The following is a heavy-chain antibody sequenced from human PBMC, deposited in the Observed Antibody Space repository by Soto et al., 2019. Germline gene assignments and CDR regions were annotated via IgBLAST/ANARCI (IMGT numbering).Heavy chain of an antibody. V-gene: IGHV4-39*01. Sequence: SETLSLTCTVSGTSISSTNYYWGWIRQPPGKGLEWITSTYYTGMTYYNPSLKSRVTISVDTSKNQFSLKLSSVTAADRAVYYCARLNGYCISTNCHGYYGMDVWGQGTTVT. CDR2: TYYTGMT. D-gene: IGHD2-2*03. J-gene: IGHJ6*02. CDR1: GTSISSTNYY. CDR3: ARLNGYCISTNCHGYYGMDV.